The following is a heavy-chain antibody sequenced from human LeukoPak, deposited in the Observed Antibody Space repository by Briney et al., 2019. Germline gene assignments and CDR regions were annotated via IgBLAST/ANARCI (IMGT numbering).Heavy chain of an antibody. J-gene: IGHJ4*02. CDR2: IYHSGST. D-gene: IGHD3-10*01. CDR3: ARAPPWFGESNADY. V-gene: IGHV4-30-2*01. Sequence: SQTLSLTCAVSGGSISSGGYSWSWIRQPPGKGLEWIGYIYHSGSTYYNPSLKSRVTISVDRSKNQFSLKLSSVTAADTAVYYCARAPPWFGESNADYWGQGILVTVSS. CDR1: GGSISSGGYS.